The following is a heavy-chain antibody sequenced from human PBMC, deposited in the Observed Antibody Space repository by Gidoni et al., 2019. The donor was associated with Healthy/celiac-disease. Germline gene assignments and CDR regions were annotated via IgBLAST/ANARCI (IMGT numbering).Heavy chain of an antibody. D-gene: IGHD6-19*01. Sequence: EVQLLESGGGLVQPGGSLRLSCAASGFTFSSDAMSWVRQAPGKGLEWVSAISGSGGSTYYADSVKGRFTISRDNSKNTLYLQMNSLRAEDTAVYYCAKDVLNRAVAGTRVDYWGQGTLVTVSS. CDR1: GFTFSSDA. V-gene: IGHV3-23*01. CDR3: AKDVLNRAVAGTRVDY. CDR2: ISGSGGST. J-gene: IGHJ4*02.